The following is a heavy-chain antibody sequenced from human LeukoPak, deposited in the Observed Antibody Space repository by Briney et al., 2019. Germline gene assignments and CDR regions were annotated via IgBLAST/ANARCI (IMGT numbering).Heavy chain of an antibody. V-gene: IGHV3-74*01. CDR2: INGGGNST. J-gene: IGHJ4*02. CDR1: GFTFSNYW. CDR3: ARGKYGDY. D-gene: IGHD2-2*01. Sequence: PGGSLRLSCAASGFTFSNYWMHWVRQARGKGLVWVSRINGGGNSTSYADSVKGRFTISRDNAKNTLYLQMNSLRAEDTAVYHCARGKYGDYWGQGALVTVSS.